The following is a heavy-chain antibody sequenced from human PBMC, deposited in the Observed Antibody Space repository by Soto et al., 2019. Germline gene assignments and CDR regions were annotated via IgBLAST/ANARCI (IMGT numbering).Heavy chain of an antibody. Sequence: ASVKVSCKASGYTSSDFGISWVRQAPGQGLEWMGWVSGNNGASNPAPKVQGRITMTLDTSTGVSYMALRSLRSDDTAIYYCVRDQKYFRVNGNWFDSWGQGTLGTVSA. CDR1: GYTSSDFG. V-gene: IGHV1-18*04. J-gene: IGHJ5*01. D-gene: IGHD2-2*01. CDR2: VSGNNGAS. CDR3: VRDQKYFRVNGNWFDS.